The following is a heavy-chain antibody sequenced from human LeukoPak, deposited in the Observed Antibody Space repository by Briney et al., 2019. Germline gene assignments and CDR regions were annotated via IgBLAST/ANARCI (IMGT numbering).Heavy chain of an antibody. CDR1: GFTFSSYA. V-gene: IGHV3-23*01. D-gene: IGHD3-3*01. J-gene: IGHJ4*02. CDR2: ISGSGDST. Sequence: PGGSLRLSCAASGFTFSSYAMSWVRQAPGKGLGWVSAISGSGDSTYYADSVKGRFTISRDNSKNTLYLQMNSLRAEDTAVYYCAKDAYDFWSGYYTKYFDYWGQGTLVTVSS. CDR3: AKDAYDFWSGYYTKYFDY.